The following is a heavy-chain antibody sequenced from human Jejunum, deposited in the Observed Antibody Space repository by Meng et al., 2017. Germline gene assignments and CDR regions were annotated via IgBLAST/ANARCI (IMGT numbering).Heavy chain of an antibody. D-gene: IGHD3-10*01. CDR3: ARHMVRGVKAFDI. CDR1: GGSFSGYF. V-gene: IGHV4-34*01. J-gene: IGHJ3*02. CDR2: IYYTGST. Sequence: SETLSLTCAVYGGSFSGYFWSWIRQPPGEGLEWIGEIYYTGSTNYNPSLKSRVTISLDTSKNQFSLKLRSVTAADTAVYYCARHMVRGVKAFDIWGQGTMVTVS.